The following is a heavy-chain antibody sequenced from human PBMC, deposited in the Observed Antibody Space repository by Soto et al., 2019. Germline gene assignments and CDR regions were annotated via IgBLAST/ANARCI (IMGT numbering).Heavy chain of an antibody. D-gene: IGHD3-22*01. CDR3: AREVIRPVAGNYYFDY. J-gene: IGHJ4*02. Sequence: SETLSLTCTVSGGPIISYYWSWIRQPAGKGLEWIGRIYGSGSTDYSPSLKSRVTMLQDTSKNQFSLKLTSVTAADTAVYYCAREVIRPVAGNYYFDYWGQGTLVTVSS. V-gene: IGHV4-4*07. CDR2: IYGSGST. CDR1: GGPIISYY.